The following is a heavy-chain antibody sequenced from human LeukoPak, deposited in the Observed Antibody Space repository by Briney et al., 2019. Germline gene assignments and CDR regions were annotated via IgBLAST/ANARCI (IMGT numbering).Heavy chain of an antibody. V-gene: IGHV4-30-4*01. Sequence: SETLSLTCNVSGGSISSGVYFWSWIRQPPGKGLEWIGYIYYSGSAYYSPSLRSRFTISVDTSENQFSLKLSSVTATDTAVYYCARAEVTAGTKYFDLWGRGTLVTVSS. CDR1: GGSISSGVYF. J-gene: IGHJ2*01. CDR3: ARAEVTAGTKYFDL. CDR2: IYYSGSA. D-gene: IGHD6-19*01.